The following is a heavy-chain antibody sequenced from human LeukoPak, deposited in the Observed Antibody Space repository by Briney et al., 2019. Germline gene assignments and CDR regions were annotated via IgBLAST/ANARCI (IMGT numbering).Heavy chain of an antibody. CDR1: GYPFFNYD. CDR2: INPKNGKV. CDR3: ARGDDFGHSTNYYFDV. J-gene: IGHJ6*03. V-gene: IGHV1-8*01. Sequence: GASVKVSCQASGYPFFNYDINWVRQAPGQGLEWLGWINPKNGKVGYAQKFQGRVTILKDNSISTVYLEVNSLTTEDTAVYYCARGDDFGHSTNYYFDVWGKGTTVTVAS. D-gene: IGHD3-3*01.